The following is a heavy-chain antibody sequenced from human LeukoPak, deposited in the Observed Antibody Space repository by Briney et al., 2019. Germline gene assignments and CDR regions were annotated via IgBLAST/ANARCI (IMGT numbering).Heavy chain of an antibody. V-gene: IGHV1-18*01. Sequence: ASVKVSCKASGYTFTSYGISWVRQAPGQGLEWTGWISAYNGNTNYAQKLQGRVTMTTDTSTSTAYMELRSLRSDDTAVYYCARLRQGMGDFDYWGQGTLVTVSS. CDR2: ISAYNGNT. CDR1: GYTFTSYG. J-gene: IGHJ4*02. D-gene: IGHD3-10*01. CDR3: ARLRQGMGDFDY.